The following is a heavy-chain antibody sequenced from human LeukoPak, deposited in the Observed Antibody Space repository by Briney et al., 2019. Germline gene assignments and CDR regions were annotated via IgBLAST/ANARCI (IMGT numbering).Heavy chain of an antibody. CDR2: ISYDGSNK. V-gene: IGHV3-30*04. CDR3: ANWGYYDFWSGYSEKNYGMDV. D-gene: IGHD3-3*01. J-gene: IGHJ6*02. Sequence: PGGSLRLSCAASGFTFSSYTMHWVRQAPGKGLEWVAFISYDGSNKYYADSVKGRFTISRDNSKNTLYLQMNSLRAEDTAVYYCANWGYYDFWSGYSEKNYGMDVWGQGTTVTVSS. CDR1: GFTFSSYT.